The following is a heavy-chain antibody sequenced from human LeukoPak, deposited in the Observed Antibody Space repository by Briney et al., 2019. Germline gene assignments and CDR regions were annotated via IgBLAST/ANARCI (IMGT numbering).Heavy chain of an antibody. J-gene: IGHJ4*02. CDR3: ARDHPGPEFIDY. CDR1: GYTFSDYY. Sequence: ASVTVSCKSSGYTFSDYYIHWVRQTPAQGLEWMAWISPHNGGTHYAQKFQGRVTMTLDTPTSTVYLELNSLTSDDTAVYYCARDHPGPEFIDYWGQGTLVTVSS. CDR2: ISPHNGGT. V-gene: IGHV1-2*02.